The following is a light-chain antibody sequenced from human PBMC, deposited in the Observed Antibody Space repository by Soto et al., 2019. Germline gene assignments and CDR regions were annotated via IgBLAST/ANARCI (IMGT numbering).Light chain of an antibody. J-gene: IGKJ1*01. CDR1: QGITHD. CDR3: LHHYHYPWP. CDR2: DAS. Sequence: DIQVTQSPSSLSASVGDRVTITCRASQGITHDLGWYQQKPGKAPKRLIYDASNLQSGVPSRFSGSGSGTDFTLTISSLQLEDFGNDYCLHHYHYPWPFGQGTKVAIK. V-gene: IGKV1-17*01.